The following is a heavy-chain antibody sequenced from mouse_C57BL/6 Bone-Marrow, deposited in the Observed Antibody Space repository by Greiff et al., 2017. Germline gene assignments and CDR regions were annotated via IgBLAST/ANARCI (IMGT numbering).Heavy chain of an antibody. CDR3: AGGLRDYYAMDY. D-gene: IGHD2-4*01. Sequence: VQLKQSGAELVKPGASVKLSCKASGYTFTSYWMHWVKQRPGQGLEWIGMIHPNSGSTNYNEKFKSKATLTVDKSSSTAYMQLSSLTSEDFAVYYCAGGLRDYYAMDYWGQGTSVTVSS. V-gene: IGHV1-64*01. CDR1: GYTFTSYW. CDR2: IHPNSGST. J-gene: IGHJ4*01.